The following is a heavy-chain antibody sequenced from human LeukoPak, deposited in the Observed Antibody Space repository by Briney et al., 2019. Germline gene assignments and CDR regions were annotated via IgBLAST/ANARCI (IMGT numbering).Heavy chain of an antibody. D-gene: IGHD6-13*01. CDR1: GFTFSSYG. Sequence: GGSLRLSCAASGFTFSSYGMRWVRQAPGKGLEWVANIKQDGSEKYYVDSVKGRFTISRDNAKNSLYLQMNSLRAEDTAVYYCARGGIAAAASDAFDIWGQGTMVTVSS. V-gene: IGHV3-7*01. CDR3: ARGGIAAAASDAFDI. CDR2: IKQDGSEK. J-gene: IGHJ3*02.